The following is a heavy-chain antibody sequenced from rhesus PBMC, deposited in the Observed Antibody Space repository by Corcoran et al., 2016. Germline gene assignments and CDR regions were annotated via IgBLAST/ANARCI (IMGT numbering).Heavy chain of an antibody. J-gene: IGHJ4*01. CDR3: ARLTTLYYFDY. CDR2: INGNSART. V-gene: IGHV4-80*01. D-gene: IGHD4-11*01. CDR1: GASISSYW. Sequence: QVQLQESGPGLVKPSETLSLTCAVSGASISSYWWSWIRQPPGKGLEWIGEINGNSARTYYNPSLKSRVTISKDASKNQFSLKLSSVTAADTAVYYCARLTTLYYFDYWGQGVLVTVSS.